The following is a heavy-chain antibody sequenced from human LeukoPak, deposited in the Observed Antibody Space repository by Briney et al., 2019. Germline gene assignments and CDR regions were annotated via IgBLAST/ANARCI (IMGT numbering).Heavy chain of an antibody. CDR1: GFTFSSSE. V-gene: IGHV3-48*03. CDR3: ARDPDYDILTGYPLDY. D-gene: IGHD3-9*01. Sequence: GGSLRLSCAASGFTFSSSEMNWARQAPGKGLEWVSFISNSGTTIYYADSVRGRFTISRDNAKKLLYLQMNSLRAEDTAVYYCARDPDYDILTGYPLDYWGQGTLVTVSS. CDR2: ISNSGTTI. J-gene: IGHJ4*02.